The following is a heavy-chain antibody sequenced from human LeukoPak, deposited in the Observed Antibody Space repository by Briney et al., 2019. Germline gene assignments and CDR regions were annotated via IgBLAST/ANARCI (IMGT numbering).Heavy chain of an antibody. J-gene: IGHJ4*02. CDR1: GGTFSSYA. V-gene: IGHV1-69*05. CDR3: ARGISGSYKADN. D-gene: IGHD1-26*01. CDR2: IIPIFGTA. Sequence: ASVKVSCKASGGTFSSYAISWVRQAPGQGLEWMGGIIPIFGTANYAQKFQGRVTITTDESTSTAYMELSSLRSEDTAVYYCARGISGSYKADNSGQGTLVTVSS.